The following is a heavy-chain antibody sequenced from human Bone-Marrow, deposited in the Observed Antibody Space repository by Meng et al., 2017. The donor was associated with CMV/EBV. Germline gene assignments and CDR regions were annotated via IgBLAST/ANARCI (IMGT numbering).Heavy chain of an antibody. J-gene: IGHJ5*02. Sequence: SGPTLVKPTQTLTLTCTFSGFSLSTSGMRVSWIRQPPGKALEWLARIDWDDDKFYSTSLKTRLTIPKDTSKNQVVLTMTNMDPVDTATYYCARAYGSGSHEDWFDPWGQGTLATFSS. CDR3: ARAYGSGSHEDWFDP. CDR1: GFSLSTSGMR. D-gene: IGHD3-10*01. V-gene: IGHV2-70D*14. CDR2: IDWDDDK.